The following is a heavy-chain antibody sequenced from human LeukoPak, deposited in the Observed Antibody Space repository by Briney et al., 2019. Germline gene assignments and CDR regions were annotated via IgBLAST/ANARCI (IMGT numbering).Heavy chain of an antibody. CDR3: ARRATTERGHSYGLDC. J-gene: IGHJ4*02. Sequence: GGSLRLSCAASGFTFSSNWMSWVRQAPGKGLEWVATINQDGSEKYYVDSVKGRFTISRDNAKNSLYLQMNSLRAEDTAVYYCARRATTERGHSYGLDCWGQGTLVTVSS. CDR2: INQDGSEK. V-gene: IGHV3-7*01. D-gene: IGHD5-18*01. CDR1: GFTFSSNW.